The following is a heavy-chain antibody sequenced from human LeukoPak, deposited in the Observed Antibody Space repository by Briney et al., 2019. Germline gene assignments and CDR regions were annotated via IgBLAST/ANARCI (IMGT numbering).Heavy chain of an antibody. D-gene: IGHD3-10*01. V-gene: IGHV3-74*01. J-gene: IGHJ6*03. CDR3: ARGGYGHNMDV. CDR1: GFTFSNYY. CDR2: TKNAGTDT. Sequence: GGSLRLSCVGSGFTFSNYYMYWVRQAPGKGLVWVSRTKNAGTDTIYADSVKGRFTVSRDNAKNTVYLQMNSLRAEDTAVYYCARGGYGHNMDVWGEGTTVTVSS.